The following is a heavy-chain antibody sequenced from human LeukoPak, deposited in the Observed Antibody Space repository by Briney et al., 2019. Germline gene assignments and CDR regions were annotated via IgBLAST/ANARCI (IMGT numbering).Heavy chain of an antibody. D-gene: IGHD3-10*01. CDR2: IKEDGSTK. Sequence: GGSLRLSCAASGFTFSTYWMTWVRQAPGKGLEWVANIKEDGSTKYYVDSVKGRFTISRDNAKNSLYLQMNSLRAEDTAVYYCARIWFGELRVGMDVWGKGTTVTVSS. CDR3: ARIWFGELRVGMDV. CDR1: GFTFSTYW. J-gene: IGHJ6*04. V-gene: IGHV3-7*01.